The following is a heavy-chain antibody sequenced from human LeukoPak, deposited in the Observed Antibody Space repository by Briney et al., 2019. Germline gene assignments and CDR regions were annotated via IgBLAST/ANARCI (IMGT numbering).Heavy chain of an antibody. CDR2: IYSGGST. CDR1: GFTVSSNY. Sequence: PGGSLRLSCAASGFTVSSNYMSWVRQAPGKGLEWVSVIYSGGSTYYADSVKGRFTISRDNSKNTLYLQMNSLRAEDTAVYYCAREGADIYGSGYYFDYWGQGTLVTVSS. V-gene: IGHV3-66*01. D-gene: IGHD3-10*01. J-gene: IGHJ4*02. CDR3: AREGADIYGSGYYFDY.